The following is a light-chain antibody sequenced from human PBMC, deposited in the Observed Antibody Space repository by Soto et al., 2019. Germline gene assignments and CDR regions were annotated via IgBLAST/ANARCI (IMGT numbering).Light chain of an antibody. CDR3: QQRTNRLWT. Sequence: ELVLTQSPATLSLSPGERATLSCRASQSVSSYLAWYQQKAGQAPRLLIYDTSNRATGIPARFSGSGSGTDFTLTISSLEPEDFAVYYCQQRTNRLWTFGQGTKVDI. CDR2: DTS. J-gene: IGKJ1*01. CDR1: QSVSSY. V-gene: IGKV3-11*01.